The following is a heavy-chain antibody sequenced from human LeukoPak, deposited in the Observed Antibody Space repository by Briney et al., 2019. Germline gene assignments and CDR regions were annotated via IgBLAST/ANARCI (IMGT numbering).Heavy chain of an antibody. CDR1: GFTFSSYG. CDR2: IRHDGSNE. J-gene: IGHJ4*02. Sequence: GGSLRLSCVGSGFTFSSYGMHWVRQAAGNGLEWVAFIRHDGSNEYYADSVKGRFTVSRDNSKNTLFLQMNSLRVEEMAVYYCAKEVHPYDSGTYYFDYWGRGTLVTVSS. D-gene: IGHD3-10*01. V-gene: IGHV3-30*02. CDR3: AKEVHPYDSGTYYFDY.